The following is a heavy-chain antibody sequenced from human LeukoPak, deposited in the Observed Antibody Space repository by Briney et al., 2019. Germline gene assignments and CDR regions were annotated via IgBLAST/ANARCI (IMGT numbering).Heavy chain of an antibody. CDR3: ARLDYGAFDF. CDR1: GFFFDDYG. D-gene: IGHD4-17*01. V-gene: IGHV3-9*01. J-gene: IGHJ4*02. Sequence: GGSLRLSCVASGFFFDDYGMHWVRQVPGKGLEWVSGISWQSRTRKYADSVRGRFTISRDNAKNSLYLQMNSLRTEDTAIYYCARLDYGAFDFWGQGTPVTVSS. CDR2: ISWQSRTR.